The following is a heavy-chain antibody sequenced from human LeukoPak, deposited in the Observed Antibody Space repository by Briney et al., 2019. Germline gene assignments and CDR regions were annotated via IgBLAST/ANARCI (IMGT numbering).Heavy chain of an antibody. V-gene: IGHV4-39*01. D-gene: IGHD6-19*01. CDR2: IFYSGST. CDR1: GGSISTSNYY. CDR3: ARQATVAGTYWFDP. J-gene: IGHJ5*02. Sequence: SETLSLTCTVSGGSISTSNYYWGWIRQPPGKGLEWIGNIFYSGSTYYSPSLKSRVTISLDTSRNQFSLKLSSVTAADTAVYYCARQATVAGTYWFDPWGQGTLVTVSS.